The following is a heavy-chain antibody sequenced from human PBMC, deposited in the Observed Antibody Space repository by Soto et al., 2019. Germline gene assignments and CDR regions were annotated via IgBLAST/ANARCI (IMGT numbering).Heavy chain of an antibody. Sequence: QVQLVQSGAEVQKPGSSVKVSCKASVGTFSSYSINWVRQAPGQGLEWMGGIIPIFGTANYAQKFQGRVTLTADESTSTAHMELSSLRNEDTAVYYCARPFQSWPGGWYFELWGRGTLVTVSS. J-gene: IGHJ2*01. CDR1: VGTFSSYS. CDR2: IIPIFGTA. CDR3: ARPFQSWPGGWYFEL. D-gene: IGHD3-16*01. V-gene: IGHV1-69*01.